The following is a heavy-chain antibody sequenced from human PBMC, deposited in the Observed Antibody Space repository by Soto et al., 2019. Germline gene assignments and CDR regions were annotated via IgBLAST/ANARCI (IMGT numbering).Heavy chain of an antibody. CDR3: ARYSGGTPGMDV. V-gene: IGHV3-21*01. CDR2: ISSSSSYI. D-gene: IGHD1-26*01. J-gene: IGHJ6*02. CDR1: GFTFSSYG. Sequence: PGGSLRLSCAASGFTFSSYGMNWVRQAPGKGLEWVSSISSSSSYIYYADSVKGRFTISRDNAKNSLYLQMNSLRAEDTAVYYCARYSGGTPGMDVWGQGTTVTVSS.